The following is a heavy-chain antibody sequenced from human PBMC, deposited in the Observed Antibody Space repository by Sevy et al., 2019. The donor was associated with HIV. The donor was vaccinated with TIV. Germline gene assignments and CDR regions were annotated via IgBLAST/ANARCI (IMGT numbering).Heavy chain of an antibody. CDR3: ERETAYYDILTGYYRGGAYFDY. CDR2: ISSSSSYI. Sequence: GGSLRLSCAASGFTFSSYSMNWVRQAPGKGLEWVSSISSSSSYIYYADSVKGRFTISRDNAKNSLYLQMNSLRAEDKTVCYCERETAYYDILTGYYRGGAYFDYWGQGTLVTVSS. D-gene: IGHD3-9*01. J-gene: IGHJ4*02. CDR1: GFTFSSYS. V-gene: IGHV3-21*01.